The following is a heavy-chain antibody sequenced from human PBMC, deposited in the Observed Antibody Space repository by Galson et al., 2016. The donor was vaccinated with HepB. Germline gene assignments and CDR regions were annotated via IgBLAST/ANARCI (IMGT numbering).Heavy chain of an antibody. CDR1: ELSISNSA. J-gene: IGHJ5*02. CDR3: ARCSVYSSGWCNSFDP. CDR2: IRSGGDT. V-gene: IGHV3-23*01. Sequence: SCAVSELSISNSAMSWVRQAPGKGLEWVSSIRSGGDTFYPDSVKGRFTTSRDISKNMLYLQMSSLRLGDTAEYYCARCSVYSSGWCNSFDPWGQGTLVIVSS. D-gene: IGHD6-19*01.